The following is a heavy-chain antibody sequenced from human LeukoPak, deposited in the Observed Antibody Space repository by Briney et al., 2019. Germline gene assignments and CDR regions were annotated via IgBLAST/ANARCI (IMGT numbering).Heavy chain of an antibody. CDR1: GFTFSSYS. Sequence: GGSLRLSCAASGFTFSSYSMNWVRQAPGKGLEWVAVISYDGSNKYYADSVKGRFTISRDNSKNTLYLQMNSLRAEDTAVYYCAKDPLYGDYLDYWGQGTLVTVSS. CDR2: ISYDGSNK. D-gene: IGHD4-17*01. CDR3: AKDPLYGDYLDY. J-gene: IGHJ4*02. V-gene: IGHV3-30*18.